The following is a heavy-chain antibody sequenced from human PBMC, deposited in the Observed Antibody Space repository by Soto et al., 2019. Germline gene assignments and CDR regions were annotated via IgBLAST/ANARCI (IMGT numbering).Heavy chain of an antibody. V-gene: IGHV3-13*04. D-gene: IGHD3-9*01. CDR3: ARAIDYDILTGYPAPPDY. Sequence: GGSLRLSCAASGFTFCSYDMPGVRQATGKGLEWVSAIGTAGDTYYPGSVKGRFTISRENAKNSLYLQMNSLRAGDTAVYYCARAIDYDILTGYPAPPDYWGQGTLVTVSS. CDR1: GFTFCSYD. J-gene: IGHJ4*02. CDR2: IGTAGDT.